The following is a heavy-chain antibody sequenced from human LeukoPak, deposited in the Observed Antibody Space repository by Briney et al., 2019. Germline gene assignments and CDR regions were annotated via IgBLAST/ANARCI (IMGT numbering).Heavy chain of an antibody. CDR3: ARAYEMAADY. CDR2: IYYSGST. D-gene: IGHD5-24*01. V-gene: IGHV4-39*07. CDR1: GGSLTSTSYY. J-gene: IGHJ4*02. Sequence: SETLSLTCTVSGGSLTSTSYYWGWIRQPPGKGLEWIGSIYYSGSTYYNPSLKSRVTISVDTSKNQFSLKLSSVTAADTAVYYCARAYEMAADYWGQGTLVTVSS.